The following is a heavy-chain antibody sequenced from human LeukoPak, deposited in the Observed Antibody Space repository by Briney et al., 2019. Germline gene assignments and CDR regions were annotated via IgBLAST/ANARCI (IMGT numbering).Heavy chain of an antibody. CDR3: GRVSESLVNGGVSWSFDN. CDR1: GFTFSSYA. Sequence: GGSLRLSCAASGFTFSSYAMSWVRQTPGKGLEWVSAISGSGSSTYYADSVKGRFTISRDNSKNTLYLQMNSLRAEDTAVYYCGRVSESLVNGGVSWSFDNWGQGTLVTVSS. D-gene: IGHD2-15*01. V-gene: IGHV3-23*01. CDR2: ISGSGSST. J-gene: IGHJ4*02.